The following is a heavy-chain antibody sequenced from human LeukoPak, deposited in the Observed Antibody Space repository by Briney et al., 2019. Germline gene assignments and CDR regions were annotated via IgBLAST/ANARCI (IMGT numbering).Heavy chain of an antibody. Sequence: GGSLRLSCAASGFTSVNYWMHWVRQAPGRGLECVANINQDGSEKNYVDSVKGRFTISRDNAKNSLYLQMNSLRAEDTAVYYCAKDSGPYTSGYYGHWGQGTLVTVSS. CDR2: INQDGSEK. V-gene: IGHV3-7*05. CDR1: GFTSVNYW. J-gene: IGHJ4*02. CDR3: AKDSGPYTSGYYGH. D-gene: IGHD3-22*01.